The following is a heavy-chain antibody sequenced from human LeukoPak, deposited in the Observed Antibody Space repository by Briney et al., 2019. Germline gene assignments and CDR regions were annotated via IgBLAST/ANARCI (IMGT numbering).Heavy chain of an antibody. D-gene: IGHD3-10*02. J-gene: IGHJ6*04. Sequence: GGSLRLSCTASGFTFSNYGMHWVRQAPGKGLEWVAFIRFDGSKKYYADSVKGRFTISRDNSKNTLYLQMNSLRAEDTAVYYCAELGITMIGGVWGKGTTVTISS. CDR3: AELGITMIGGV. CDR2: IRFDGSKK. V-gene: IGHV3-30*02. CDR1: GFTFSNYG.